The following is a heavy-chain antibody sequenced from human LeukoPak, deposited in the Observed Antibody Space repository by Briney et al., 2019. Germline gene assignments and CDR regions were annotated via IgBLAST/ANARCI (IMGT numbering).Heavy chain of an antibody. CDR3: ARDPYYDFWSGGYFDY. CDR1: GSTFSSYE. V-gene: IGHV3-48*03. D-gene: IGHD3-3*01. J-gene: IGHJ4*02. Sequence: GGSLRLSCAACGSTFSSYEMNWVRQAPGKGLEWVSYVSSSGSTIYYADSVKGRFTISRDNAKNSLYLQMNSLRAEDTAVYYCARDPYYDFWSGGYFDYWGQGTLVTVSS. CDR2: VSSSGSTI.